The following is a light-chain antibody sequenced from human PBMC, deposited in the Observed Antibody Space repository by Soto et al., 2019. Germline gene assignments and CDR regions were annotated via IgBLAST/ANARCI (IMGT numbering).Light chain of an antibody. CDR3: QQYDTSPRT. J-gene: IGKJ1*01. CDR2: GAS. CDR1: QSVSSNY. Sequence: EVMLTQSPGTLSLSPGERATLSCRASQSVSSNYLAWYQQKSGQAPRLLIYGASNRATGIPDRFSGSGSGTDFTLTIRRLEPEDFAVYYCQQYDTSPRTFGQGNKVEFQ. V-gene: IGKV3-20*01.